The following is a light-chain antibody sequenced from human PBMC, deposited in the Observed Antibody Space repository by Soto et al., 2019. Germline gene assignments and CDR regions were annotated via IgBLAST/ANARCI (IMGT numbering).Light chain of an antibody. CDR2: KAS. CDR3: QQYNSYSQFT. J-gene: IGKJ3*01. Sequence: DIQMTQSPSTLSSSVGDRVTSTCRASQSINNWLAWYQHKPGEDPKLLIYKASTLESGVPSRFSCSGSGTEFTLTISCLQPDDVATYHCQQYNSYSQFTFGPGTKVDIK. CDR1: QSINNW. V-gene: IGKV1-5*03.